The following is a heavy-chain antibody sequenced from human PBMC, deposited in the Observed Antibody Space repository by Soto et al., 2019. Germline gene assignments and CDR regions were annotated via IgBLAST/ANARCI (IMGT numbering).Heavy chain of an antibody. CDR1: WGTVSRYI. Sequence: SCEASWGTVSRYIMRSVGQSTGQRLEWMGRIISILGIANYAQKFQGRVTITADKSTSTAYMELSSLRSEDTAVYYCARGRSSSLYSFGVIKNPYNWFEPWGQGTLVTVSS. CDR2: IISILGIA. J-gene: IGHJ5*02. CDR3: ARGRSSSLYSFGVIKNPYNWFEP. D-gene: IGHD6-13*01. V-gene: IGHV1-69*02.